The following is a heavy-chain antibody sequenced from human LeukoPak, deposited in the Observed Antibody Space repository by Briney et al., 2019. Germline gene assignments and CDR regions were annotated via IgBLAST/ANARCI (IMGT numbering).Heavy chain of an antibody. Sequence: ASVKVSCKASGYTFTSYYMHWVRQAPGQGLEWMGIINPSGGSTSYAQKFQGRVTMTRDMSTSTVYMELSSLRSEDTAVYYCARDLIVPDAMTGSGSYSTDYWGQGTLATVSS. CDR2: INPSGGST. J-gene: IGHJ4*02. V-gene: IGHV1-46*01. CDR3: ARDLIVPDAMTGSGSYSTDY. CDR1: GYTFTSYY. D-gene: IGHD3-10*01.